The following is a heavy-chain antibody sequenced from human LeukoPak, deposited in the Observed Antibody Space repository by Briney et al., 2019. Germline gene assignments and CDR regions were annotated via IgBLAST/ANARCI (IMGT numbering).Heavy chain of an antibody. CDR1: GFTFSSYA. CDR3: TRGVPALSPKSRNMDV. V-gene: IGHV3-30*15. J-gene: IGHJ6*03. Sequence: GRSLRLSCAASGFTFSSYAMHWVRQAPGKGLEWVAVISYDGSNKYYADSVKGRFTISRDNSKNTLYLQMSSLRAEDTAVYYRTRGVPALSPKSRNMDVWGKGTTVTVSS. CDR2: ISYDGSNK. D-gene: IGHD2-2*01.